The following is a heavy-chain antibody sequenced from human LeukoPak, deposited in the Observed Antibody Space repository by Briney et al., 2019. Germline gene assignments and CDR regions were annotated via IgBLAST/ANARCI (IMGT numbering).Heavy chain of an antibody. CDR1: GGSISSSSYY. D-gene: IGHD3-3*01. J-gene: IGHJ4*02. CDR2: IYYSGST. CDR3: ARHTYYDFWSGQFDY. V-gene: IGHV4-39*01. Sequence: KPSETLSLTCTVSGGSISSSSYYWGWIRQPPGKGLEWIGSIYYSGSTYYNPSLKSRVTISVDTSKNQFSLKLSSVTAADTAVYYCARHTYYDFWSGQFDYWGQGTLVTVSS.